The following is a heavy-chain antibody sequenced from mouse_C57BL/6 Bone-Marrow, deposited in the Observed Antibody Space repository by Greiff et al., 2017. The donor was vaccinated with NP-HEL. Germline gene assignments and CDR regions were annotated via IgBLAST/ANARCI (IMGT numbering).Heavy chain of an antibody. Sequence: QVQLKESGAELARPGASVKLSCKASGYTFTSYGLSWVKQRTGQGLEWIGEIYPRSGNTYYNEKFKGKATLTADKSSSTAYMELRSLTSEDSAVYFCARYEYPAWFAYWGQGTLVTVSA. D-gene: IGHD5-1*01. V-gene: IGHV1-81*01. CDR2: IYPRSGNT. CDR3: ARYEYPAWFAY. J-gene: IGHJ3*01. CDR1: GYTFTSYG.